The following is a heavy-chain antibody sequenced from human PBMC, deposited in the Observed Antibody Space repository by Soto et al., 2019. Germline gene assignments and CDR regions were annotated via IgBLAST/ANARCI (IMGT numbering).Heavy chain of an antibody. CDR1: GGSLSNYY. D-gene: IGHD6-6*01. CDR2: INRSGST. CDR3: ARVVSDRPDGSYYYAMDV. J-gene: IGHJ6*02. Sequence: SETLSLTCAVYGGSLSNYYWSWIRQPPGKGLEWIGEINRSGSTNYNPSLKSRVTISVDTSKSQFSLKLASVTAADTAVYYCARVVSDRPDGSYYYAMDVWGQGTTVTVSS. V-gene: IGHV4-34*01.